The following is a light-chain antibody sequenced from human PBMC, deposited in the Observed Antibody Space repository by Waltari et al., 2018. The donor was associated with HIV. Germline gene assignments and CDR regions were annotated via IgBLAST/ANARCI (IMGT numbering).Light chain of an antibody. Sequence: QSVLTQPPSVSATPGQRVTISCSGRTSNIGYNLVSWYQHIPGTAPKLLIYDYTERTAGIPDRFSVSRSGTSDTLGITGLQTGDEADYYCATWDSSLNALLFGGGTKLTAL. CDR1: TSNIGYNL. CDR3: ATWDSSLNALL. J-gene: IGLJ2*01. V-gene: IGLV1-51*01. CDR2: DYT.